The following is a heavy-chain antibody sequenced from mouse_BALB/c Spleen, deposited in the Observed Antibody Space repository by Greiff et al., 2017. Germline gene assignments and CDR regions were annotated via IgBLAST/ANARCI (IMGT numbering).Heavy chain of an antibody. CDR2: IYPGGGYT. V-gene: IGHV1-63*02. D-gene: IGHD2-14*01. CDR1: GYTFTNYW. Sequence: VKLMESGAELVRPGTSVKISCKASGYTFTNYWLGWVKQRPGHGLEWIGDIYPGGGYTNYNEKFKGKATLTADTSSSTAYMQLSSLTSEDSAVYCCARGDRYDGFAYWGQGTLVTVSA. CDR3: ARGDRYDGFAY. J-gene: IGHJ3*01.